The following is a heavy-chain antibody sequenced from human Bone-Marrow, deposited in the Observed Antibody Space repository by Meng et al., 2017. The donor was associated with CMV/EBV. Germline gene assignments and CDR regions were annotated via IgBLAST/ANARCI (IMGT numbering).Heavy chain of an antibody. CDR1: GGTFSSYA. D-gene: IGHD6-19*01. CDR3: ARVSHSSSGWRGPFDY. Sequence: SVKVSCKASGGTFSSYAISWVRQAPGQGLEWMGGIIPILGIANYAQKFQGRVTITADKSTSTAYMELSSLRSDDTAVYYCARVSHSSSGWRGPFDYWGQGKLVNVAS. CDR2: IIPILGIA. J-gene: IGHJ4*02. V-gene: IGHV1-69*10.